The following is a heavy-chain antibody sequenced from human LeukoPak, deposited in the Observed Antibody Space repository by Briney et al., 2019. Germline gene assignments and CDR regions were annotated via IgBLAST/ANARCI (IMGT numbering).Heavy chain of an antibody. CDR2: ISYDGSNK. V-gene: IGHV3-30*18. J-gene: IGHJ4*02. CDR3: AKDFLRRWNYGGAVGY. CDR1: GFTFSSYG. D-gene: IGHD1-7*01. Sequence: GGSLRLSCAASGFTFSSYGMHWVRQAPGKGLEWVAVISYDGSNKYYADSVKGRFTISRDNSKNTLYLQMNSLRAEDTAMYYCAKDFLRRWNYGGAVGYWGQGTLVTVSS.